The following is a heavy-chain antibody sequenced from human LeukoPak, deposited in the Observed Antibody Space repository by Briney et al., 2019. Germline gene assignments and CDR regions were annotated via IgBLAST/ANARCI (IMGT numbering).Heavy chain of an antibody. J-gene: IGHJ4*02. V-gene: IGHV3-23*01. Sequence: GGSLRLSCAASGFTFKTYAMSWVRQAPGKGLEWVSTFGSSANTYYADSVKGRFTTSRDNSRNTLYLQMNTLKVGDTAVYYCAKRGGGVVLVDTTRYYFDSWGQGTLVTVSS. CDR1: GFTFKTYA. CDR2: FGSSANT. D-gene: IGHD2-15*01. CDR3: AKRGGGVVLVDTTRYYFDS.